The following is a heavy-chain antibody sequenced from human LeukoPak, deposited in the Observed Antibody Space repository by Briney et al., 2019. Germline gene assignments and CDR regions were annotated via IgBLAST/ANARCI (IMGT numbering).Heavy chain of an antibody. CDR1: GFTFSSYE. V-gene: IGHV3-48*03. CDR2: ISSSGSTI. J-gene: IGHJ4*02. Sequence: GGSLRLSCAASGFTFSSYEMHWVRQAPGKGLEWVSYISSSGSTIYYADSMKGRFTISRDNAKNSLYLQMNSLRAEDTAVYYCARGSSDSEYWGQGTLVTVSS. CDR3: ARGSSDSEY. D-gene: IGHD2-15*01.